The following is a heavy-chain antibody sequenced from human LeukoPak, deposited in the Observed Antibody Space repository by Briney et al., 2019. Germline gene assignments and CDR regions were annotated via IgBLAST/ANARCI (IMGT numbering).Heavy chain of an antibody. CDR3: ARDSSGLWFDP. CDR2: INHSGST. CDR1: GGSFSGYY. V-gene: IGHV4-34*01. J-gene: IGHJ5*02. D-gene: IGHD3-22*01. Sequence: SETLSLTCAVYGGSFSGYYWSWIRQPPGKGLEWIGEINHSGSTNYNPSLKSRVTISVDTSKNQFSLKLSSVTAADTAVYYCARDSSGLWFDPWGQGTLVTVSS.